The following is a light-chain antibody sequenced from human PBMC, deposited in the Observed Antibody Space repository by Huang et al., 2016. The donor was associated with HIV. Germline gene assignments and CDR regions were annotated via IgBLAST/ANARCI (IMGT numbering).Light chain of an antibody. CDR3: QQYSAYSWT. CDR1: QSISTW. Sequence: DIQMTQSPSTLSASVGDRVTITGRASQSISTWLAWYQQKPGKAPKLLIYKASNLEDVVPSRFSGSGSGTEFTLTISSLQPDDFATYYCQQYSAYSWTFGQGTKVDIK. J-gene: IGKJ1*01. CDR2: KAS. V-gene: IGKV1-5*03.